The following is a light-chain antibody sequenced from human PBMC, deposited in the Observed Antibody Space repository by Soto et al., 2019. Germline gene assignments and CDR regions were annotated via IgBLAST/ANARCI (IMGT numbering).Light chain of an antibody. CDR2: GAS. V-gene: IGKV3-20*01. CDR3: QQYGSSRT. J-gene: IGKJ1*01. CDR1: QSVSSY. Sequence: EIVLTQSPGTLSLSPGERATLSCRASQSVSSYLAWYQQKPGQAPRLLIYGASSRATGIPDRFSGSGSGTYFTLTISRLEPEDFAVYYCQQYGSSRTFGQGTKVEIK.